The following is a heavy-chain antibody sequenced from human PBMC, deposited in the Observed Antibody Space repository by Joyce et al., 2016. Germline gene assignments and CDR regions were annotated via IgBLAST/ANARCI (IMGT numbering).Heavy chain of an antibody. CDR2: IIPSGST. J-gene: IGHJ4*02. V-gene: IGHV4-34*02. CDR1: GGSLSGYY. CDR3: ARIDYGGYYFDS. D-gene: IGHD4-17*01. Sequence: QVQLQQWGAGLLKPSGTLSLTCAVYGGSLSGYYWTWIRQPPGKGLEWIGEIIPSGSTNYNPSLKSRAAISVDRSKNQFSLNLRSVTAADTAVYYCARIDYGGYYFDSWGQGTLVTVST.